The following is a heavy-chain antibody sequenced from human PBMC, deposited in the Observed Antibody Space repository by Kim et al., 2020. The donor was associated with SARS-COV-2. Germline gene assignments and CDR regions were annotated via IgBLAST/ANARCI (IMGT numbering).Heavy chain of an antibody. CDR1: GFTFSSYA. J-gene: IGHJ4*02. Sequence: GGSLRLSCAASGFTFSSYAMSWVRQAPGKGLEWVSVIYSDGSSTYYADSVKGRFTISRDNSKNTLYLQMSSLRAEDTALYYCAKDRYTSPGIFDYWGKGTLFTVSS. D-gene: IGHD5-18*01. CDR2: IYSDGSST. V-gene: IGHV3-23*03. CDR3: AKDRYTSPGIFDY.